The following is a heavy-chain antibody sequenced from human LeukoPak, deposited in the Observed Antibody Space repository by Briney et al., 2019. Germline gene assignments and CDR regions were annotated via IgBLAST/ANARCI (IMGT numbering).Heavy chain of an antibody. CDR1: GFTFSSYG. Sequence: GGSLRLSCAASGFTFSSYGMHWVRQAPGKGLEWVAVISYDGSNKYYADSVKGRFTISRDNSKNTLYLQMNSPRAEDTAVYYCAKDALTYYYYYGMDVWGQGTTVTVSS. V-gene: IGHV3-30*18. CDR3: AKDALTYYYYYGMDV. D-gene: IGHD4/OR15-4a*01. CDR2: ISYDGSNK. J-gene: IGHJ6*02.